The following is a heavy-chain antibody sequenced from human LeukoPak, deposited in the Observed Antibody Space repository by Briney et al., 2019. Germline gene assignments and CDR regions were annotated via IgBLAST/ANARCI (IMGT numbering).Heavy chain of an antibody. CDR2: IIPIFGTA. Sequence: SVKVSCKASGYTFTSYYMHWVRQAPGQGLEWMGGIIPIFGTANYAQKFQGRVTITADESTSTAYMELSSLRSEDTAVYYCARALRSLTGDFDYYFDYWGQGTLVTVSS. CDR3: ARALRSLTGDFDYYFDY. V-gene: IGHV1-69*13. D-gene: IGHD7-27*01. CDR1: GYTFTSYY. J-gene: IGHJ4*02.